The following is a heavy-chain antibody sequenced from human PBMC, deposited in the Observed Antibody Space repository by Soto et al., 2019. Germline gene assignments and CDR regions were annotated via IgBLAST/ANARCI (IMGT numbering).Heavy chain of an antibody. V-gene: IGHV3-48*02. J-gene: IGHJ6*02. D-gene: IGHD3-9*01. CDR3: ARDQLRYFDWLIQSGGMDV. CDR1: GFTFSSYA. Sequence: GGSLRLSCAASGFTFSSYAMSWVRQAPGKGLEWVSYISSSSSTIYYADSVKGRFTISRDNAKNSLYLQMNSLRDEDTAVYYCARDQLRYFDWLIQSGGMDVWGQGTTVTVSS. CDR2: ISSSSSTI.